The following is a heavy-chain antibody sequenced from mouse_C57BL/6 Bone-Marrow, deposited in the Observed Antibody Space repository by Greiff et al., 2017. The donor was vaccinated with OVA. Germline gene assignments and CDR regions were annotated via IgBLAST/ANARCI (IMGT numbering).Heavy chain of an antibody. V-gene: IGHV1-55*01. Sequence: QVQLKQPGAELVKPGASVKMSCKASGYTFTSYWITWVKQRPGQGLEWIGDIYPGSGSTNYNEKFKSKATLTVDTSSSTAYMQLSSLTSEDSAVYYCARGRLGLWYFDVWGTGTTVTVSS. CDR1: GYTFTSYW. D-gene: IGHD4-1*01. J-gene: IGHJ1*03. CDR3: ARGRLGLWYFDV. CDR2: IYPGSGST.